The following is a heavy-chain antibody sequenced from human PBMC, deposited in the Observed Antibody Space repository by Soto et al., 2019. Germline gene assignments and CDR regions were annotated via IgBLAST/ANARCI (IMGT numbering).Heavy chain of an antibody. CDR2: ISAYNGNT. J-gene: IGHJ3*02. V-gene: IGHV1-18*01. Sequence: QVQLVQSGAEVKKPGASVKVSCKASGYTFTSYGISWVRQAPGQGREWMGWISAYNGNTNYAQKLQGRVTMTTDTSTSTAYMELRSLRSDDTAVYYCARESTGIAVAGTGDFDIWGQGTMVTVSS. D-gene: IGHD6-19*01. CDR3: ARESTGIAVAGTGDFDI. CDR1: GYTFTSYG.